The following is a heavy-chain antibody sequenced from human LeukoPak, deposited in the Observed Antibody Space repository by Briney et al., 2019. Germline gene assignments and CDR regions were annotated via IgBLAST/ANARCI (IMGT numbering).Heavy chain of an antibody. CDR3: STGSGHAFDI. CDR2: INIDGSST. V-gene: IGHV3-74*01. CDR1: GFTFSSYW. Sequence: GGSLRLSCAASGFTFSSYWIHWGRQGPGKGLVWVSRINIDGSSTSYADSVKGRFTISRDNAKNTLYVQMNSLRAEDTAVYYCSTGSGHAFDIWGRGKMVTVSS. J-gene: IGHJ3*02. D-gene: IGHD3-10*01.